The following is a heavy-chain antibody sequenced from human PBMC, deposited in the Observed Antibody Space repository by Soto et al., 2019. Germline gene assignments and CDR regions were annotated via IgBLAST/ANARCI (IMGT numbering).Heavy chain of an antibody. D-gene: IGHD6-19*01. J-gene: IGHJ4*02. CDR2: INHSGST. CDR1: GGSFSGYY. CDR3: ARGRQWLARFDY. V-gene: IGHV4-34*01. Sequence: PSETLSLTCVVYGGSFSGYYWSWIRQPPGKGLEWIGEINHSGSTNYNPSLKSRVTISVDTSKNQFSLKLSPVTAADTAVYYCARGRQWLARFDYWGQGTLVTVSS.